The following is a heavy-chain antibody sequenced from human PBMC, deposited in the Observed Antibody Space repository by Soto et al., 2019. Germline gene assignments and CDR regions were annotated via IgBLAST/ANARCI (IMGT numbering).Heavy chain of an antibody. J-gene: IGHJ4*02. D-gene: IGHD3-10*01. V-gene: IGHV3-21*01. CDR1: GFTFSSYS. CDR2: ISSSSSYI. CDR3: ARNHGGSGSAVGY. Sequence: GGSLRLSCAASGFTFSSYSMNWVRQAPGKGLEWVSSISSSSSYIYYADSVKGRFTISRDNAKNSLYLQMNSLRAEDTAVYYCARNHGGSGSAVGYWGQGTLVTVSS.